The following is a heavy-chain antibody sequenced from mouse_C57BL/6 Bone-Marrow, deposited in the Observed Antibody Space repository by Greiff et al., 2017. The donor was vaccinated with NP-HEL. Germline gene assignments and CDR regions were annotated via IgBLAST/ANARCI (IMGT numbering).Heavy chain of an antibody. Sequence: QVQLQQSGAELARPGASVKLSCKASGYTFTSYGISWVKQRTGQGLEWIGEIYPRSGNTSYNEKFKGKATLTADKSSSTAYMELRSLTSGDSAVYFCAREGAYWVQGTLVTVSA. CDR1: GYTFTSYG. J-gene: IGHJ3*01. CDR2: IYPRSGNT. V-gene: IGHV1-81*01. CDR3: AREGAY.